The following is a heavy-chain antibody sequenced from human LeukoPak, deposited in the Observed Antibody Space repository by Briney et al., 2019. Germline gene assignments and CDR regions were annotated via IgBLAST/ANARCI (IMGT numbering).Heavy chain of an antibody. V-gene: IGHV3-7*04. J-gene: IGHJ4*02. D-gene: IGHD5-24*01. Sequence: GGSLRLSCVASGFPFSSYWMTWVHQAPGKGLEWVANIKQDGSKKSYVDSVKGRFTISRDNAKNSLYLQMSSLRAEDTAIYYCTRVGYIDEGIDYWGQGTLVTVSS. CDR1: GFPFSSYW. CDR2: IKQDGSKK. CDR3: TRVGYIDEGIDY.